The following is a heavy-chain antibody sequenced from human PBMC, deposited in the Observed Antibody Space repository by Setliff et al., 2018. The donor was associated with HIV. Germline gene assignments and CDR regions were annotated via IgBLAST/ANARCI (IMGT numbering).Heavy chain of an antibody. V-gene: IGHV1-69*10. CDR2: IIPILGIA. D-gene: IGHD3-10*01. CDR1: GGTFSSYA. J-gene: IGHJ5*02. Sequence: ASVKVSCKASGGTFSSYAISWVRQAPGQGLEWMGGIIPILGIANYAQKFQGRVTITADKSTSTTYLELDRLTYDDTAIYYCARGGYYTSGTWFDPWGQGTLVTVSS. CDR3: ARGGYYTSGTWFDP.